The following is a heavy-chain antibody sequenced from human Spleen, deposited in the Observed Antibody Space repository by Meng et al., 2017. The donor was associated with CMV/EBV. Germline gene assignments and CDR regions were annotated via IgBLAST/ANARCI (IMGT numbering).Heavy chain of an antibody. CDR1: GFSFSYYE. Sequence: GGSLRLSCAASGFSFSYYEMNWVRQAPGRGLEWVSFISSSGGTVYYADSVKGRFTISRDNAKKSLYLQMNSLRAEDTAVYYCARVTTRYFDSWGQGTLVTVSS. D-gene: IGHD1-1*01. J-gene: IGHJ4*02. CDR3: ARVTTRYFDS. V-gene: IGHV3-48*03. CDR2: ISSSGGTV.